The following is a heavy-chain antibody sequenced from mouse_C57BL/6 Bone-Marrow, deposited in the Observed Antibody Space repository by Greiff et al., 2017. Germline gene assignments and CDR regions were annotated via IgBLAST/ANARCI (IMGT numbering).Heavy chain of an antibody. J-gene: IGHJ1*03. CDR1: GYTFTDYY. CDR3: ARLNYYGSSWYFDV. V-gene: IGHV1-26*01. Sequence: EVQLQQSGPELVKPGASVKISCKASGYTFTDYYMNWVKQSHGKSLEWIGDINPNNGGTSYNQKFKGKATLTVDKSSSTAYMELRSLTSEDSAVYYCARLNYYGSSWYFDVWGIGTTVTVSS. CDR2: INPNNGGT. D-gene: IGHD1-1*01.